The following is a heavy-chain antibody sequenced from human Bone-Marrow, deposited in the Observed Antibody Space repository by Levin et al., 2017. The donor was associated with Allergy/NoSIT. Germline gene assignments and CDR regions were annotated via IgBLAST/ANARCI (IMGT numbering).Heavy chain of an antibody. D-gene: IGHD3-3*01. J-gene: IGHJ5*02. CDR2: FDPEDGET. V-gene: IGHV1-24*01. Sequence: ASVKVSCKVSGYTLTELSMHWVRQAPGKGLEWMGGFDPEDGETIYAQKFQGRVTMTEDTSTDTAYMELSSLRSEDTAVYYCATTIFGAPGIDPWGQGTLVTVSS. CDR1: GYTLTELS. CDR3: ATTIFGAPGIDP.